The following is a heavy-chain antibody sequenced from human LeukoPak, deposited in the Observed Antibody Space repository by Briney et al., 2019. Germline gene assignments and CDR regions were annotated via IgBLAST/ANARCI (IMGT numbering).Heavy chain of an antibody. CDR2: ISGSGGST. V-gene: IGHV3-23*01. J-gene: IGHJ4*02. Sequence: GGSPRLSCAASVFTFSSYAMSWVRQAPGKGLEWVSAISGSGGSTYYADSVKGRFTISRDNSKNTLYLQMNSLRAEDTAVYYYAAFMVRGVIVEDYWGQGTLVTVSS. D-gene: IGHD3-10*01. CDR1: VFTFSSYA. CDR3: AAFMVRGVIVEDY.